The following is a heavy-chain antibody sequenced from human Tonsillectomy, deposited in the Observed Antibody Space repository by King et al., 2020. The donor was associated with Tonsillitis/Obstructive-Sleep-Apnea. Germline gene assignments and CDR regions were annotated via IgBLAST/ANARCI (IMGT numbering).Heavy chain of an antibody. V-gene: IGHV4-34*01. CDR1: GGSFSGYY. CDR3: ARGESNYGDYSDDYYYMDV. D-gene: IGHD4-17*01. CDR2: INHSGST. J-gene: IGHJ6*03. Sequence: VQLQQWGAGLLKPSETLSLTCAVYGGSFSGYYWSWIRQPPGKGLEWIGEINHSGSTNYNPSLKSRVTTSVDTSKNLFSLKVSPVTAADTAVYYCARGESNYGDYSDDYYYMDVWGKGTTVTVSS.